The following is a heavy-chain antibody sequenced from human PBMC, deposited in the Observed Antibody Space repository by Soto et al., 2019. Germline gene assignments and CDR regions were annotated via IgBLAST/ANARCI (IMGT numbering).Heavy chain of an antibody. D-gene: IGHD2-15*01. CDR3: VRESTPPFFDT. J-gene: IGHJ5*02. Sequence: GESLKISCIGSGFTLNIYGVHWVRQAPGNGLEWVALIWYDGLRQTYADSVRGRFTISRDSSTNTIYLQMNSLRAEDTATYYCVRESTPPFFDTWGQGTPVTVSS. CDR2: IWYDGLRQ. CDR1: GFTLNIYG. V-gene: IGHV3-33*01.